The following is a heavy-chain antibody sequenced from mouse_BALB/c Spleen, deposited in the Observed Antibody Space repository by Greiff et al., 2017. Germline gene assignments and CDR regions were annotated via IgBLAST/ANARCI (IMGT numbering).Heavy chain of an antibody. Sequence: EVKVEESGGGLVKPGGSLKLSCAASGFTFSSYSMSWVRQTPEQRLEWVATISSGGGNTYYPDSVKGRFTISRDNAKNNLYLQMSSLRSEDTALYYCARWDYGSSYYAMDYWGQGTSVTVSS. D-gene: IGHD1-1*01. CDR2: ISSGGGNT. V-gene: IGHV5-9*03. J-gene: IGHJ4*01. CDR3: ARWDYGSSYYAMDY. CDR1: GFTFSSYS.